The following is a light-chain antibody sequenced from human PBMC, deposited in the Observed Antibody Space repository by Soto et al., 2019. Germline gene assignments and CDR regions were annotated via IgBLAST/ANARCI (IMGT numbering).Light chain of an antibody. J-gene: IGKJ1*01. V-gene: IGKV3-20*01. CDR3: QHYGSSLWT. CDR2: GAS. Sequence: EIVLTQSPGTLPLSPGERATLSCRASQSVSSSYLAWDQQKPGQAPRLLIYGASSRATGIPDRFSGSGSGTDFTLTISRLETEDFAVYYCQHYGSSLWTSGQGTKVEIK. CDR1: QSVSSSY.